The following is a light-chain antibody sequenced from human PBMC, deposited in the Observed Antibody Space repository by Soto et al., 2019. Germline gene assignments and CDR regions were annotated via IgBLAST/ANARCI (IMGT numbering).Light chain of an antibody. V-gene: IGKV3-15*01. J-gene: IGKJ1*01. CDR3: QQYYIWPPWT. Sequence: EIVLTQSPATLSLSPGERATLSCRASESMSDDLAWYQHKPGRAPRLLIYRASTRAAGVSARFSGSGSGTEFTFTISSLQPEDSAVYYCQQYYIWPPWTFGQGTKVDIK. CDR1: ESMSDD. CDR2: RAS.